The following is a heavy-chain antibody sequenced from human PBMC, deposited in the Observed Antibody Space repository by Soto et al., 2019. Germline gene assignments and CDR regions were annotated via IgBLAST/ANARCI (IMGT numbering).Heavy chain of an antibody. J-gene: IGHJ4*02. CDR1: GFTFSSYG. Sequence: QVQLVESGGGVVQPGRSLRLSCAASGFTFSSYGMHWVRQAPGKGLGWVAVISYDGSNKYYADSVKGRFTISRDNSTNTMYLQMNSLRAEDTAVYYCAKDQPYCSGGSCYPDYWGQGTLVTVSS. CDR2: ISYDGSNK. V-gene: IGHV3-30*18. CDR3: AKDQPYCSGGSCYPDY. D-gene: IGHD2-15*01.